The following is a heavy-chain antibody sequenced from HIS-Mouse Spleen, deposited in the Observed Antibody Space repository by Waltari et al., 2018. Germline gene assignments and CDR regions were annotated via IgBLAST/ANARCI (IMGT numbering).Heavy chain of an antibody. CDR3: ARRRGWFDY. CDR1: GGSISSSSYY. Sequence: QLQLQESGPGLVKPSETLSPTCTVSGGSISSSSYYGGWIRQPPGKGLEWIGSIYYSGSTYYNPSLKSRVTISVDTSKNQFSLKLSSVTAADTAVYYCARRRGWFDYWGQGTLVTVSS. CDR2: IYYSGST. J-gene: IGHJ4*02. D-gene: IGHD6-19*01. V-gene: IGHV4-39*01.